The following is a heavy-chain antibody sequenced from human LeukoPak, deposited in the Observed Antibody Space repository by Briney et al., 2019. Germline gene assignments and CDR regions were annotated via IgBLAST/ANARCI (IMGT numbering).Heavy chain of an antibody. J-gene: IGHJ6*02. Sequence: PGGSLRLSCAASGFTFSSYAMSWVRQAPGKGLEWVSAISGSGGSTYYADSVKGRFTISRDNSKNTLYLQMNSLRAEDTAVYYCAKRDYYDSSGYTYYYYYYGMDVWGQGTTVTVSS. CDR2: ISGSGGST. D-gene: IGHD3-22*01. V-gene: IGHV3-23*01. CDR3: AKRDYYDSSGYTYYYYYYGMDV. CDR1: GFTFSSYA.